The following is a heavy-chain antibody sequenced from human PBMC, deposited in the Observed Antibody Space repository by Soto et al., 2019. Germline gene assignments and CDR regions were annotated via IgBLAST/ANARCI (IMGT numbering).Heavy chain of an antibody. D-gene: IGHD3-10*01. CDR1: GFTVSSNY. CDR3: ARDPRVTMVRGVIITDYYYGMDV. Sequence: EVQLVESGGGLIQPGGSLRLSCAASGFTVSSNYMSWVRQAPGKGLEWVSVIYSGGSTHYADSVKGRFTISRDNSKNTLYLQMNSLRAEDTAVYYCARDPRVTMVRGVIITDYYYGMDVWGQGTTVTVSS. V-gene: IGHV3-53*01. J-gene: IGHJ6*02. CDR2: IYSGGST.